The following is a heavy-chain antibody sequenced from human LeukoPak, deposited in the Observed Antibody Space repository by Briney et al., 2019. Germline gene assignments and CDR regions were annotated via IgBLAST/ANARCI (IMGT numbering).Heavy chain of an antibody. CDR1: GYTFTGYY. V-gene: IGHV1-2*02. D-gene: IGHD1-26*01. Sequence: GASVKVSCKASGYTFTGYYMHWVRQAPGQGLEWMGWINPNSGGTNYAQKFQGRVTMTRDTSISTAYMELSRLRSDDTAVYYCARVGASGSYRQTDYYFDYWGQGTLVTVSS. J-gene: IGHJ4*02. CDR3: ARVGASGSYRQTDYYFDY. CDR2: INPNSGGT.